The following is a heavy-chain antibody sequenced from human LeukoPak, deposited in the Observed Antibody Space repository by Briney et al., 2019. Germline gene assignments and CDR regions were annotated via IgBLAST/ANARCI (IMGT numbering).Heavy chain of an antibody. CDR3: ARAGPSTVTLDH. V-gene: IGHV1-2*02. CDR2: INPNSSDT. D-gene: IGHD4-17*01. J-gene: IGHJ4*02. CDR1: GYPFTVYH. Sequence: GASVKVSCKTSGYPFTVYHIHWVRQAPGQGLEWLGLINPNSSDTNYAQKFQGRVTMTRDTSITTAHMELSSLTSDDTAVYYCARAGPSTVTLDHWGQGTQVTVSS.